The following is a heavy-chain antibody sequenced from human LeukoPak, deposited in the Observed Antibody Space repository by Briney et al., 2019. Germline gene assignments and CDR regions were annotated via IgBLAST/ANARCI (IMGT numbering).Heavy chain of an antibody. CDR2: IYYSGST. CDR3: ASLVAVAGTGWFDP. D-gene: IGHD6-19*01. J-gene: IGHJ5*02. CDR1: GGSISSYY. Sequence: SETLSLTCTVSGGSISSYYWSWIRQPPGKGLEWIGYIYYSGSTNYNPSLKSRVTTSVDTSKNQFSLKLSSVTAADTAVYYCASLVAVAGTGWFDPWGQGTLVTVSS. V-gene: IGHV4-59*01.